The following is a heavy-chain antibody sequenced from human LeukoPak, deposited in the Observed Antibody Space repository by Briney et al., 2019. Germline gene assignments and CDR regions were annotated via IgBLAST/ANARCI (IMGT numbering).Heavy chain of an antibody. Sequence: SVKVSCKASGYTFTSYYMHWVRQAPGQGLEWMGRIIPILGIANYAQKFQGRVTITADKSTSTAYMELSSLRSEDTAVYYCARDEPYYYYGMDVWGQGTTVTVSS. CDR3: ARDEPYYYYGMDV. J-gene: IGHJ6*02. CDR1: GYTFTSYY. D-gene: IGHD1-14*01. V-gene: IGHV1-69*04. CDR2: IIPILGIA.